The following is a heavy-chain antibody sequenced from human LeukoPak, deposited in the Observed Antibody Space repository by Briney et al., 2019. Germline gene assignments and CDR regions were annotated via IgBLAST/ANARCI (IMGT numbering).Heavy chain of an antibody. CDR1: GGSISSYY. Sequence: PSETLSLTCTVSGGSISSYYWSWIRQPPGKGLEWIGYIYYSGSTNYNPSLKSRVTISVDTSKNQFSLKLSSVTAADTAVYYCARLSYIPGWFDPWGQGTLVTVSS. CDR2: IYYSGST. CDR3: ARLSYIPGWFDP. D-gene: IGHD1-14*01. V-gene: IGHV4-59*08. J-gene: IGHJ5*02.